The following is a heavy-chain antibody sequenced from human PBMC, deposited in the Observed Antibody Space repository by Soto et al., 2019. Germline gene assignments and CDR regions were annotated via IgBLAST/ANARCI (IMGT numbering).Heavy chain of an antibody. D-gene: IGHD6-13*01. V-gene: IGHV1-3*01. CDR3: ARDLSAATGPHYYYYYGMDV. CDR2: INAGNGNT. CDR1: RYTFTSNP. Sequence: GASVKVSCKASRYTFTSNPMHWVRQAPGQRLEWMGWINAGNGNTRYSQKFQGRVTITRDTSASTAYMELSSLRSEDTAVYYCARDLSAATGPHYYYYYGMDVWGQGTTVTVSS. J-gene: IGHJ6*02.